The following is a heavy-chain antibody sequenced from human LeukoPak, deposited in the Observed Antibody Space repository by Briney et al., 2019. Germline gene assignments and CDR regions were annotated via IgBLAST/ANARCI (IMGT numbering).Heavy chain of an antibody. CDR1: VYTFTDYY. CDR2: INPNSGGT. V-gene: IGHV1-2*02. CDR3: ASNGNYYNSSGNYYFDY. Sequence: ASLKVSCKASVYTFTDYYIHWVRQAPGQGLEWMGRINPNSGGTNYAQKFQGRVTMTRDTSISTAYMELSRLRSDDTAVYYCASNGNYYNSSGNYYFDYWGQGTLVTVSS. J-gene: IGHJ4*02. D-gene: IGHD3-22*01.